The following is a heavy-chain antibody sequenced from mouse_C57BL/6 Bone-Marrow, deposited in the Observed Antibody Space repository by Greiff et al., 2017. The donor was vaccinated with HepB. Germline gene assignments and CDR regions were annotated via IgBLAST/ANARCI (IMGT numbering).Heavy chain of an antibody. CDR2: IDPSDSYT. CDR1: GYTFTSYW. J-gene: IGHJ2*01. V-gene: IGHV1-69*01. CDR3: ARRSTVVGFDY. D-gene: IGHD1-1*01. Sequence: VQLQQSGAELVMPGASVKLSCKASGYTFTSYWMHWVKQRPGQGLEWIGEIDPSDSYTNYNQKFKGKSTLTVDKSSSTAYMQLSSLTSEDSAVYYCARRSTVVGFDYWGQGTTLTVSS.